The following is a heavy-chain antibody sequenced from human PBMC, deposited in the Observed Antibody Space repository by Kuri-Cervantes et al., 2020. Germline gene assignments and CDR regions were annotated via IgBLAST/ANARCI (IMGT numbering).Heavy chain of an antibody. V-gene: IGHV3-30-3*01. CDR3: ASGRVATMDFDY. Sequence: GGSLRLSCAAPGFTFSNYAMHWVRQPPGKELEWVAVISYDGSNKYYAYSVNGRFTISRDNSKNTRYLQMNSLRAEDTAVYYCASGRVATMDFDYWGQGTLVTVSS. CDR2: ISYDGSNK. J-gene: IGHJ4*02. CDR1: GFTFSNYA. D-gene: IGHD5-12*01.